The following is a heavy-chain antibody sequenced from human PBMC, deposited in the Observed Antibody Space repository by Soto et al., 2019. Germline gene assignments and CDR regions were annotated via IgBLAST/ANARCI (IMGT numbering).Heavy chain of an antibody. Sequence: GGSLRLSCAASGFTFSSYSMNWVRQAPGKGLEWVASISSSSSYIYYADSVKGRFTISRDNAKNSLYLQMNSLRAEDTAVYYCARENIAAAYHAFDIWGQGTMVTVSS. D-gene: IGHD6-13*01. CDR1: GFTFSSYS. J-gene: IGHJ3*02. CDR3: ARENIAAAYHAFDI. V-gene: IGHV3-21*01. CDR2: ISSSSSYI.